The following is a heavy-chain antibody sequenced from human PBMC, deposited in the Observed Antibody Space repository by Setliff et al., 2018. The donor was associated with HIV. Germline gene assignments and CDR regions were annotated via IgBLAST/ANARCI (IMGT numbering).Heavy chain of an antibody. D-gene: IGHD2-15*01. J-gene: IGHJ3*02. V-gene: IGHV4-4*09. CDR2: IYISGTT. CDR3: AREHCSGGRCNGFDI. CDR1: GGSISTSY. Sequence: SETLSLTCTVSGGSISTSYWNWIRQPPGTGLEWIAYIYISGTTNYNPSLKSRVTISLDTSRNQFSLKLGSVTAADTAMYYCAREHCSGGRCNGFDIWGQGTMVTVSS.